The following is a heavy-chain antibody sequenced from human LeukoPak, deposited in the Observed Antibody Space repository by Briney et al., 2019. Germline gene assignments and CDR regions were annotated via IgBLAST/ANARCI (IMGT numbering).Heavy chain of an antibody. CDR3: AKSVLVRGVMVH. V-gene: IGHV3-9*01. Sequence: GGSLRLSCAASGFTFDDYAMHWVRQAPGKGLEWVSGISWNSGSIGYADSVKGRFTISRDNAKNSLYLQMNSLRAEDTALYYCAKSVLVRGVMVHWGQGTLVTVSS. CDR2: ISWNSGSI. D-gene: IGHD3-10*01. J-gene: IGHJ4*02. CDR1: GFTFDDYA.